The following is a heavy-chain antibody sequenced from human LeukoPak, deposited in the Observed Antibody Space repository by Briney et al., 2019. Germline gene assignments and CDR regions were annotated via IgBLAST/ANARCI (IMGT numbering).Heavy chain of an antibody. Sequence: GSLRLSCAASGFTFSSYNMNWVRQAPGKGLEWVSSISSSSNYIYYADSVKGRFTIFRDNAKNSLYLQMNSLRAEDTAVYYCARVSPSIYYYDSSGILGYFDLWGRGTLVTVSS. J-gene: IGHJ2*01. D-gene: IGHD3-22*01. CDR2: ISSSSNYI. CDR1: GFTFSSYN. V-gene: IGHV3-21*01. CDR3: ARVSPSIYYYDSSGILGYFDL.